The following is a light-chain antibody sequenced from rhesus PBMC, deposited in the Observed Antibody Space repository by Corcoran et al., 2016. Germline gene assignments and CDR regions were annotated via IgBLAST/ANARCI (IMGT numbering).Light chain of an antibody. Sequence: DIVVTQTPLSLPVTLGEPASISCRSSQSLVYSDGKTYLACYLRKPGQSPQLLMSLVSKRASGVPDKFSGSGSGTDFTLKIIRVEAEDVGVYSCMQALRSPWTFGQGTKVEI. J-gene: IGKJ1*01. CDR1: QSLVYSDGKTY. CDR2: LVS. CDR3: MQALRSPWT. V-gene: IGKV2-82*01.